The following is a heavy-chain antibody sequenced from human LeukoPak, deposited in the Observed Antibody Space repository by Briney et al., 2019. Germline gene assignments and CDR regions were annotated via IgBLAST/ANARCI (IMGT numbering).Heavy chain of an antibody. J-gene: IGHJ6*02. D-gene: IGHD3-22*01. CDR2: IKRDGSEK. CDR1: GFTFSNYW. CDR3: ARDRYSSGGLDV. Sequence: GGSLRLSCAASGFTFSNYWMSWVRQAPRKGLEWVANIKRDGSEKYYVDPVKGRFTISRDNAKNSLYLQMTSLRAEDTAVYYCARDRYSSGGLDVWGQGTTVTVSS. V-gene: IGHV3-7*04.